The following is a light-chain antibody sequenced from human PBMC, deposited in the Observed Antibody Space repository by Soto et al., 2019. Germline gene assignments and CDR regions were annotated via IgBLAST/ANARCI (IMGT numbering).Light chain of an antibody. V-gene: IGLV2-14*01. Sequence: QSALTQPASVSGSPGQSITISCTGSSGDVGHYNYVSWYQQHPGKAHKLMIYEVSNRPSGVSNRFSGSKSGNTASLIISGLQADDEAYYYCTSYTTSRIWVFGGGTKLTVL. CDR2: EVS. CDR3: TSYTTSRIWV. CDR1: SGDVGHYNY. J-gene: IGLJ3*02.